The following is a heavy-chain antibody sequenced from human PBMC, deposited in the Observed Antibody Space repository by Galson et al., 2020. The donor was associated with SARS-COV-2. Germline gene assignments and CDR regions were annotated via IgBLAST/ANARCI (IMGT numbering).Heavy chain of an antibody. CDR2: IYYSGST. CDR3: ARQGIAAAGSINFDY. D-gene: IGHD6-13*01. V-gene: IGHV4-39*01. CDR1: GGSISSSSYY. J-gene: IGHJ4*02. Sequence: SETLSLTCTVSGGSISSSSYYWGWIRQPPGKGLEWIGSIYYSGSTYYNPSLKSRVTISVDTSKNQFSLKLSSVTAADTAVYYCARQGIAAAGSINFDYWGQGTLVTVSS.